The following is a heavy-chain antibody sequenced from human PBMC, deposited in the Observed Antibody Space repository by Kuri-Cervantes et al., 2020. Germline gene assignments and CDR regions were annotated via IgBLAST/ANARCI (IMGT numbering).Heavy chain of an antibody. J-gene: IGHJ3*02. CDR2: SSTKNGNT. V-gene: IGHV1-18*01. CDR3: ARDMGSYYRNDAFDI. CDR1: GYWFPDYG. Sequence: ASVKVSCKGTGYWFPDYGINWVRQAPGQGLEWMGWSSTKNGNTNYAQKFQVRITMTTDTSTSTAYMELRSLRSDDTAVYYCARDMGSYYRNDAFDIWGQGTMVTVSS. D-gene: IGHD1-26*01.